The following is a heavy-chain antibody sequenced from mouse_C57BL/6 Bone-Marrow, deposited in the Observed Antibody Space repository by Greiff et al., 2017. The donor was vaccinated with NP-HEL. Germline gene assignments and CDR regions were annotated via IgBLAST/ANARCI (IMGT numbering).Heavy chain of an antibody. J-gene: IGHJ4*01. Sequence: QVQLQQPGAELVKPGASVKLSCKASGYTFTSYWMHWVKQRPGRGLEWIGRIDPNRGGTKYNEKFKSKATLTVDKPSSTADMQLSSLTSEDSAVYYCARYEAYYSNYEGAMDYWGQGTSVTVSS. CDR3: ARYEAYYSNYEGAMDY. CDR2: IDPNRGGT. D-gene: IGHD2-5*01. V-gene: IGHV1-72*01. CDR1: GYTFTSYW.